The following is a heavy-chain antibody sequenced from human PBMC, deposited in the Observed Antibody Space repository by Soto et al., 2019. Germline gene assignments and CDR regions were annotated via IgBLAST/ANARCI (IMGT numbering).Heavy chain of an antibody. V-gene: IGHV5-10-1*01. CDR3: ARFVVPAASLRYYYGMDV. CDR2: IDPSDSYT. CDR1: GYSFTSYW. Sequence: GESLKISCKGSGYSFTSYWISGVRQMPGKGLEWMGRIDPSDSYTNYSPSFQGHVTISADKSISTAYLQWSSLKASDTAMYYCARFVVPAASLRYYYGMDVWGQGTTVTVSS. D-gene: IGHD2-2*01. J-gene: IGHJ6*02.